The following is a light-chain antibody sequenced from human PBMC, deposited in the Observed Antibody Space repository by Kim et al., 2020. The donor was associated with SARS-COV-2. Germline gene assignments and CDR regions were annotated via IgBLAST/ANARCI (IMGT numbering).Light chain of an antibody. Sequence: LSASVGDRVTSTCRTSQSISNWLAWYQQKPGKAPKLLIYKASNLESGVPSRFSGSGSGTEFTLTISSLQPDDFATYYCQQYSSYSFGQGTKVDIK. V-gene: IGKV1-5*03. CDR1: QSISNW. CDR3: QQYSSYS. CDR2: KAS. J-gene: IGKJ1*01.